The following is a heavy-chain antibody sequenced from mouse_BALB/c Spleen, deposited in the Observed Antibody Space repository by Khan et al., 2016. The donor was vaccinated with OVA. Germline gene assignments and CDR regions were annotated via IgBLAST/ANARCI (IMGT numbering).Heavy chain of an antibody. CDR2: FYPGGGYT. CDR1: GYTFTNYW. CDR3: AIWATWYFDV. V-gene: IGHV1-63*02. D-gene: IGHD3-1*01. J-gene: IGHJ1*01. Sequence: QVQLQQSGAELVRPGTSVKISCKASGYTFTNYWLGWIKQRPGHGLEWIGDFYPGGGYTNYNEKFKGKATLTAGTSSSTAYMQLSGLTSEDSTVYFCAIWATWYFDVWGAGTTVTVSS.